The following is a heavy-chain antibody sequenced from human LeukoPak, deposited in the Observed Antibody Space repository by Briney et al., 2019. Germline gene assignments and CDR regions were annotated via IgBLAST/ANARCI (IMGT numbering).Heavy chain of an antibody. D-gene: IGHD2-15*01. Sequence: KPSETLSLTCTVSGGFISSYYWSWIRQPAGKGLEWIGRIYTSGSTNCNPSLKSRVTMSVDTSKNQFSLKLSSVTAADTAVYYCARELGYCSGGSCYRSPFDYWGQGTLVTVSS. J-gene: IGHJ4*02. CDR2: IYTSGST. CDR3: ARELGYCSGGSCYRSPFDY. V-gene: IGHV4-4*07. CDR1: GGFISSYY.